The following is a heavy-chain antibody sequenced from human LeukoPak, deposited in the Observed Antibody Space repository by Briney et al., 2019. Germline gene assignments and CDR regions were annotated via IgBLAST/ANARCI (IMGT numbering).Heavy chain of an antibody. Sequence: SVKVSCKASGGTFSSYAISWVRQAPGQGLEWMGGIIPIFGTANYAQKFQGRVTITADKSTSTAYMELSSLRPEDTAVYYCARGAPRDLFDFWGQGTLVTVSS. CDR3: ARGAPRDLFDF. CDR2: IIPIFGTA. J-gene: IGHJ4*02. CDR1: GGTFSSYA. V-gene: IGHV1-69*06. D-gene: IGHD3/OR15-3a*01.